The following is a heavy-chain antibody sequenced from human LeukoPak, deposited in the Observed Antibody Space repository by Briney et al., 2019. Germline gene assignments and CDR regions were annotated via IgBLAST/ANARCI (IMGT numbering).Heavy chain of an antibody. J-gene: IGHJ4*02. CDR1: GGSFSGYY. V-gene: IGHV4-34*01. Sequence: SETLSLTCAGYGGSFSGYYWSWIRQPPGKGLEWIGEINHSGSTNYNPSLKSRVTISVDTSKNQFSLKLSSVTAADTAVYYCARASRWAAAGRDFDYWGQGTLVTVSS. CDR2: INHSGST. D-gene: IGHD6-13*01. CDR3: ARASRWAAAGRDFDY.